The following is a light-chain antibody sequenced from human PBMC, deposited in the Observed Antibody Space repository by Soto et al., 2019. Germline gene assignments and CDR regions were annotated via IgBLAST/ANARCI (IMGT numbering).Light chain of an antibody. Sequence: QSALTQPASVSGSPGQSISISCTGTSSDVGGYIYVSWYQQHPGKAPKLIIYDVSYRPSGVSNRFSGSQSGNTASLTISGLQAEDEADYYCSSYTRSRTLEVFGPGTKLTVL. V-gene: IGLV2-14*01. CDR2: DVS. CDR1: SSDVGGYIY. CDR3: SSYTRSRTLEV. J-gene: IGLJ1*01.